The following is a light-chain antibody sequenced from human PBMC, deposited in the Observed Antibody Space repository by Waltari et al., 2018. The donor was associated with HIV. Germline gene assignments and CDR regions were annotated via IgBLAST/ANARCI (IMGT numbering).Light chain of an antibody. Sequence: DIVMTQSPLSLPVTPGEPASISCRSSQSLLHSNGYNYLDWYLQKPGQSPQLLIYLGSNRASGVPDRFSGSGSGTDFTLKISRVEAEDVGVYYCMQALQTRGRFTFGPGTKVDIK. CDR1: QSLLHSNGYNY. J-gene: IGKJ3*01. CDR3: MQALQTRGRFT. V-gene: IGKV2-28*01. CDR2: LGS.